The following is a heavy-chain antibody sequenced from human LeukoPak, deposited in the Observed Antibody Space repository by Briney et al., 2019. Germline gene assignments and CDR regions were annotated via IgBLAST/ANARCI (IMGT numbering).Heavy chain of an antibody. V-gene: IGHV3-21*01. CDR1: GFTFSRYS. CDR2: ISSSSNYR. J-gene: IGHJ4*02. CDR3: MSYAGRSDDY. D-gene: IGHD3-16*01. Sequence: GGSLRLSCAASGFTFSRYSMNWVRQAPGKGLEWVSSISSSSNYRYYADSVKGRFTISRDNAKNSLHLQMNSLRAEDTAVYYCMSYAGRSDDYWGQGTLVTVSS.